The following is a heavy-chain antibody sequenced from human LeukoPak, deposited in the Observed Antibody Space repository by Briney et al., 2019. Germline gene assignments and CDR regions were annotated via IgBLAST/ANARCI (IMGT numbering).Heavy chain of an antibody. D-gene: IGHD3-16*01. V-gene: IGHV3-53*01. J-gene: IGHJ3*02. Sequence: GGSLRLSCAASGFIVSRNYMGWVRQAPGKGLEWVSALSSRYETYYADSVKGRFTISRDNSENTLYLQMNALRAEDTALYYCYGIHLGDSFDIWGRGTMVIVFS. CDR1: GFIVSRNY. CDR3: YGIHLGDSFDI. CDR2: LSSRYET.